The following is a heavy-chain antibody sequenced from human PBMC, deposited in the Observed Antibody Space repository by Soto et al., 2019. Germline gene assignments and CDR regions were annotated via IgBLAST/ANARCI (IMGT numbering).Heavy chain of an antibody. CDR3: AKDLIRGDGYIDFDY. J-gene: IGHJ4*02. V-gene: IGHV3-23*01. D-gene: IGHD3-10*01. CDR2: IFAGGGST. Sequence: EVQLLASGGGLVQPGGSLRLSCAPSGFTFSNYAMFWVRQDPGKGLEWVSTIFAGGGSTYYADSVKGRFTISRDNSKNTLFLQMNSLRAEDTAVYFCAKDLIRGDGYIDFDYWGQGTLVTVSS. CDR1: GFTFSNYA.